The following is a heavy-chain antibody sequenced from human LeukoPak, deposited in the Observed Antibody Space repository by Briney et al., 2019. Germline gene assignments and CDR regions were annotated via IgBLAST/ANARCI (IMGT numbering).Heavy chain of an antibody. CDR1: GFTFSSYG. J-gene: IGHJ6*03. Sequence: GGSLTLPCAASGFTFSSYGMHGVRQAPGKGLEWVAFIRYDGSNKYYADSVKGRFTISRDNSKNTLYLQMNSLRAEDTAVYYCAKDGCTNGVCYTYYYYRDVWGKGTTVTVSS. V-gene: IGHV3-30*02. D-gene: IGHD2-8*01. CDR2: IRYDGSNK. CDR3: AKDGCTNGVCYTYYYYRDV.